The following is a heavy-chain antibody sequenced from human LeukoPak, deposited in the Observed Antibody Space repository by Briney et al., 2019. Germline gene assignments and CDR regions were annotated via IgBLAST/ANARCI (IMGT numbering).Heavy chain of an antibody. CDR2: ISAYNGNT. Sequence: VASVKVSCKASGYTFTSYDINWVRQAPGQGLEWMGWISAYNGNTNYAQKLQGRVTMTTDTSTSTAYMELRSLRSDDTAVYYCARVTTPNAFDIWGQGTMVTVSS. D-gene: IGHD3-3*01. V-gene: IGHV1-18*01. CDR3: ARVTTPNAFDI. J-gene: IGHJ3*02. CDR1: GYTFTSYD.